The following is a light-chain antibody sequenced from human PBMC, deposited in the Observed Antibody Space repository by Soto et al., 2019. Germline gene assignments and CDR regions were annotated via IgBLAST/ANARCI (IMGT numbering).Light chain of an antibody. CDR3: AACDDSLSGRV. V-gene: IGLV1-47*01. CDR2: RNN. Sequence: QSVLTQPPSASGTPGQRVTISCSGSSSNIGSNYVYWYQQLPGTAPKLLIYRNNQRPSGVPDRFSGSKSGTSASLAISGLRSEDEADYYCAACDDSLSGRVFGGGTQLTV. J-gene: IGLJ2*01. CDR1: SSNIGSNY.